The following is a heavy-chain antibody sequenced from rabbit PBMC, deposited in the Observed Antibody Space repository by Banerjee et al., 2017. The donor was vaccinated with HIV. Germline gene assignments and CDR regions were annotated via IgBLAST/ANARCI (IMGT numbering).Heavy chain of an antibody. V-gene: IGHV1S40*01. J-gene: IGHJ6*01. D-gene: IGHD6-1*01. CDR2: IYAGSSGST. CDR3: ARDLSTYYYTYGFGGYEIYPL. Sequence: QSLEESGGDLVKPGASLTLTCTASGFSFSSSYYMCWVRQAPGKGLEWIACIYAGSSGSTTYASWAKGRFTISKASSTTVTLQMTNLTAADTATYFCARDLSTYYYTYGFGGYEIYPLWGPGTLVTVS. CDR1: GFSFSSSYY.